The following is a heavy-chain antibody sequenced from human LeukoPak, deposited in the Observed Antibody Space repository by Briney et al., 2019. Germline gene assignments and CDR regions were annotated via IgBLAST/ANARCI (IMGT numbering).Heavy chain of an antibody. V-gene: IGHV1-69*05. D-gene: IGHD6-13*01. CDR2: IIPIFGTA. J-gene: IGHJ3*02. Sequence: SVKVSCKASGGTFSSYAISWVRQAPGQGLEWMGGIIPIFGTANYAQKFQGRVTITTDESTSTAYMELSSLRSEDTAAYYCARVVAAAAKGEAFDIWGQGTMVTVSS. CDR1: GGTFSSYA. CDR3: ARVVAAAAKGEAFDI.